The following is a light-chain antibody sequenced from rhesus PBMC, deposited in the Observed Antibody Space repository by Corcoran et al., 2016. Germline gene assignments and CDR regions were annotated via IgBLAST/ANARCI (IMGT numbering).Light chain of an antibody. CDR3: QQFSNWPWT. J-gene: IGKJ1*01. CDR2: GAS. CDR1: QSVGSS. Sequence: EIVLTQSPATLSLSPGERATLSCMDSQSVGSSFAWYQQKPGPVPRFLIYGASSRATGIPDRVSGSGSGTDLTITINSLQPEDVAVYYCQQFSNWPWTFGQVTKVEIK. V-gene: IGKV3-42*01.